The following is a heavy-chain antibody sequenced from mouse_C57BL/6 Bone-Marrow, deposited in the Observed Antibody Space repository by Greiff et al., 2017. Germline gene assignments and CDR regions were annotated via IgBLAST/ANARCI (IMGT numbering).Heavy chain of an antibody. Sequence: EVKLVESGGGLVQPGGSLKLSCAASGFTFSDYYMYWVRQTPEKRLEWVAYISNGGGSTYYPDTVKGQFTISRDNAKNTLYLQMSRLKSEDTAMYYCARPGGYGSGSYEDWGQGTTLPASS. CDR3: ARPGGYGSGSYED. J-gene: IGHJ2*01. CDR1: GFTFSDYY. D-gene: IGHD1-1*01. CDR2: ISNGGGST. V-gene: IGHV5-12*01.